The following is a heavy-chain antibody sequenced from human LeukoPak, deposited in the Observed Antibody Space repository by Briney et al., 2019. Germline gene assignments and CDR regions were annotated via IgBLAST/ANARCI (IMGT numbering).Heavy chain of an antibody. Sequence: SVKVSCKASGYTFTSYGISWVRQAPGQGLEWMGGIIPIFGTANYAQKFQGRVTITADESTSTAYMELSSLRSEDTAVYYCAIRPGTQVDYWGQGTLVTVSS. J-gene: IGHJ4*02. CDR1: GYTFTSYG. CDR3: AIRPGTQVDY. D-gene: IGHD1-14*01. V-gene: IGHV1-69*13. CDR2: IIPIFGTA.